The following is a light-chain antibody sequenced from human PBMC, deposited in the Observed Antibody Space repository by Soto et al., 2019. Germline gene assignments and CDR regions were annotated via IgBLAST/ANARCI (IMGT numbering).Light chain of an antibody. CDR2: WAS. V-gene: IGKV4-1*01. CDR3: QQYYSSPLT. J-gene: IGKJ3*01. Sequence: DIVMTQSPDSLALSLGARATINCKSSQSVLYSSNNKNYLAWYQQKPGQPPKLLIYWASTRESGVPDRFSGSGSGTDFTITISSLQAEDVAVYYCQQYYSSPLTFGPGTKVDIK. CDR1: QSVLYSSNNKNY.